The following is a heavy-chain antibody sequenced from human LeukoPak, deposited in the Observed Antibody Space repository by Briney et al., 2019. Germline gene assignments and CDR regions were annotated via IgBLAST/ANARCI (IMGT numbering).Heavy chain of an antibody. D-gene: IGHD6-13*01. J-gene: IGHJ6*03. CDR2: INPNSGVT. CDR1: GYTFTAYY. V-gene: IGHV1-2*02. CDR3: ARGLPYVGIAAADYYYYYYMDV. Sequence: ASVKVSCKASGYTFTAYYMHWVRQAPGQGLEWMGWINPNSGVTNYAQKFQGRVTMTRDTSISTAYMDLSRLRSDDTAVYYCARGLPYVGIAAADYYYYYYMDVWGKGTTATISS.